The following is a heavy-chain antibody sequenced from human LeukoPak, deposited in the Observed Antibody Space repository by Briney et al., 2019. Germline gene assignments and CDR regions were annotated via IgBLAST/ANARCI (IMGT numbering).Heavy chain of an antibody. V-gene: IGHV4-4*02. CDR1: GGSISSSNW. CDR2: IYHSGST. D-gene: IGHD6-13*01. J-gene: IGHJ4*02. CDR3: ASFLAAAGIDY. Sequence: SGTLSLTCAVSGGSISSSNWWSWVRQPPGKGLEWIGEIYHSGSTNYNPSLKSRVTISVDMSKNQFSLKLSSVTAADTAVYYCASFLAAAGIDYWGQGTLVTVSS.